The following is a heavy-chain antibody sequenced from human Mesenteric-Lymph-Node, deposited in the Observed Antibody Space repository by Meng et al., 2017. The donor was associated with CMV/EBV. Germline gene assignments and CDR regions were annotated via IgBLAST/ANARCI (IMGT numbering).Heavy chain of an antibody. CDR2: IYYDGSNK. CDR3: AKGRQWMVYQFDY. V-gene: IGHV3-33*06. CDR1: GFIFSSYG. Sequence: GESLKISCAASGFIFSSYGMHWVRQAPGKGLEWVAMIYYDGSNKYYGDSVKGRFTVSRDNSKNTVYLQMNSLRDEDTAVYYCAKGRQWMVYQFDYWGQGNLVTVSS. J-gene: IGHJ4*02. D-gene: IGHD6-19*01.